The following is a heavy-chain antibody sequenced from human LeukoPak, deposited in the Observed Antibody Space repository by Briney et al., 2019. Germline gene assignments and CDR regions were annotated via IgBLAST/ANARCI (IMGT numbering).Heavy chain of an antibody. CDR2: IIPIFGTA. V-gene: IGHV1-69*01. Sequence: SVKVSCKASGGTFSSYAISWVRQAPGQGLEWMGGIIPIFGTANYAQKFQGRATITADESTSTAYMELSSLRSEDTAVYYCAREDCSGGSCYYFDYWGQGTLVTVSS. CDR1: GGTFSSYA. CDR3: AREDCSGGSCYYFDY. D-gene: IGHD2-15*01. J-gene: IGHJ4*02.